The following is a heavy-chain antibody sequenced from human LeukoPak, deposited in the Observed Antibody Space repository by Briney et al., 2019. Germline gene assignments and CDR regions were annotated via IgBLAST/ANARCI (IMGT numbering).Heavy chain of an antibody. CDR3: ARGMIHREVTCSSTSCYWEYYFDY. D-gene: IGHD2-2*01. Sequence: GGSLRLSCAASGFTFSNYSMNWVRQAPGKGLEWVSSISSSSSYIYYADSVKGRFTISRDNAKNSLYLQMNSLRAEDTAVYYCARGMIHREVTCSSTSCYWEYYFDYWGQGTLVTVSS. CDR2: ISSSSSYI. V-gene: IGHV3-21*01. CDR1: GFTFSNYS. J-gene: IGHJ4*02.